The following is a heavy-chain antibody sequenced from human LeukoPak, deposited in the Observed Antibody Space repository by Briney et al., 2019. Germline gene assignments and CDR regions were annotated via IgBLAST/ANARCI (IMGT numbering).Heavy chain of an antibody. Sequence: ASVKVSCKASGYTFTSYYMHWVRQAPGQGLEWMGIINPSGGSTSYAQKFQGRVTMTRDMSTSTVYMELSSLRSEDTAVYYCARSTHDYGDLLRIDYWGQGTLVTVSS. J-gene: IGHJ4*02. D-gene: IGHD4-17*01. V-gene: IGHV1-46*01. CDR2: INPSGGST. CDR3: ARSTHDYGDLLRIDY. CDR1: GYTFTSYY.